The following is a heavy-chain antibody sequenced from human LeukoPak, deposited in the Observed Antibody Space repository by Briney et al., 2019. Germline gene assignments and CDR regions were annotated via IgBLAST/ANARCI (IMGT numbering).Heavy chain of an antibody. D-gene: IGHD6-13*01. CDR3: ARGPRYSFY. CDR2: IYIDGTT. CDR1: XVIVXXXX. Sequence: LXXXXXXVIVXXXXMTXXXEXXGXGLEWISVIYIDGTTYYADSVKGRFTISRDQANNTLYLQMNTLRDEDTAVYYCARGPRYSFYWGQGTLVSVSS. V-gene: IGHV3-53*01. J-gene: IGHJ4*02.